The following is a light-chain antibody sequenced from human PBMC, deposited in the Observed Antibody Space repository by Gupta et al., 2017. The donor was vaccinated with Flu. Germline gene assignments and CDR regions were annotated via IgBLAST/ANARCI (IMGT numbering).Light chain of an antibody. Sequence: QSVLTQPPSVSAAPVRQVTISCSGSSSNIGSNYVSWYQQLPGTAPPLLIYYNNKRRSAVPPRCFCATKCASATLVTTSRQQGDDADDYCCTSDNSMRAGLVFGGGTKLTVL. CDR2: YNN. V-gene: IGLV1-51*01. J-gene: IGLJ2*01. CDR1: SSNIGSNY. CDR3: CTSDNSMRAGLV.